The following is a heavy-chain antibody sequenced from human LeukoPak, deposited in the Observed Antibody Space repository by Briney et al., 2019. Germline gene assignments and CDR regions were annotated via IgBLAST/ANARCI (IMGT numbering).Heavy chain of an antibody. Sequence: PGRSLRLSCAASGFTFSSYGMHWVRQAPGKGLEWVAVIWYDGSNKYYADSVKGRFTISRDNSKNTLYRQMNSLRAEDTAVYYCAAGRSGHGYSSGWYHLHPLDYWGQGTLVTVSS. J-gene: IGHJ4*02. CDR2: IWYDGSNK. CDR1: GFTFSSYG. V-gene: IGHV3-33*01. D-gene: IGHD6-19*01. CDR3: AAGRSGHGYSSGWYHLHPLDY.